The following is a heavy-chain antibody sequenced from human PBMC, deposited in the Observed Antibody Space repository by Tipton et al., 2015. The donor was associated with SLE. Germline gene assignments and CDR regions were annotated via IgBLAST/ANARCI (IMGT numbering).Heavy chain of an antibody. V-gene: IGHV1-8*01. CDR3: ARLSAYYRVFDL. CDR2: MNPNSGNT. CDR1: GYTFTSYD. D-gene: IGHD3-3*01. J-gene: IGHJ4*02. Sequence: QSGPEVKKPGASVKVSCKASGYTFTSYDINWVRQATGQGLEWMGWMNPNSGNTGYAQKFQGRVTMTRNTSINTAYLELSNLRSEDTAVYYCARLSAYYRVFDLWGQGTQVTVSS.